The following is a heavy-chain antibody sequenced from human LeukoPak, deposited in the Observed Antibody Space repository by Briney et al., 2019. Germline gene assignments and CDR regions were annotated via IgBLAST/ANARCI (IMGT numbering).Heavy chain of an antibody. Sequence: GGSLRLSCAASGFTFSNYAIHWVRQAPGQGLEWVAVISYDGTKKYYADSVKGRFTISRDNSNNTLYLQMNSLRAEDTAVYYCARGRSRGVRFDYWGQGTLVTVSS. CDR1: GFTFSNYA. CDR3: ARGRSRGVRFDY. CDR2: ISYDGTKK. D-gene: IGHD3-10*01. V-gene: IGHV3-30*04. J-gene: IGHJ4*02.